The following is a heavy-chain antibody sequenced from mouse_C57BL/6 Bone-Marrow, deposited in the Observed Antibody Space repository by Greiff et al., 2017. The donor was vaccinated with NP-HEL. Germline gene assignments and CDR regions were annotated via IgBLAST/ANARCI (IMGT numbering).Heavy chain of an antibody. Sequence: EVKLVESGGGLVKPGGSLKLSCAASGFTFSDYGMHWVRQAPEKGLEWVAYISSGSSTIYYADTVKGRFPISRDNAKNTLFLQMTSLRSEDTAMYYCARWGSSYLHYYAMDYWGQGTSVTVSS. CDR1: GFTFSDYG. J-gene: IGHJ4*01. CDR3: ARWGSSYLHYYAMDY. CDR2: ISSGSSTI. D-gene: IGHD1-1*01. V-gene: IGHV5-17*01.